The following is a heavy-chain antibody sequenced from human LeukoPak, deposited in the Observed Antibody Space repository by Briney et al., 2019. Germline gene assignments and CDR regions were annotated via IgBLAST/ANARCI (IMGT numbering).Heavy chain of an antibody. CDR3: ARGEVGIQLWFWAFDI. V-gene: IGHV4-4*02. J-gene: IGHJ3*02. CDR2: IYHSGST. D-gene: IGHD5-18*01. CDR1: GGSISSSNW. Sequence: KTSETLSLTCAVSGGSISSSNWWSWVRQPPGKGLEWIGEIYHSGSTNYNPSLKSRATISVDKSKSQFSLKLSSVTAADTAVYYCARGEVGIQLWFWAFDIWGQGTMVTVSS.